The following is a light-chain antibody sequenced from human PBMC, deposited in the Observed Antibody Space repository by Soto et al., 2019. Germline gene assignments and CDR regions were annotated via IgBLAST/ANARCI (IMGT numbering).Light chain of an antibody. J-gene: IGKJ1*01. Sequence: EIVLTQSPGTLSLSPGERATLSCRASQVVTSNYVAWYQQRPGLAPRLLIYGASTRATGIPARYSGSGSGTEFNFTISSLQSEDFAVYYCQQYNKWPRTFGQGTKVDIK. CDR2: GAS. V-gene: IGKV3-15*01. CDR1: QVVTSN. CDR3: QQYNKWPRT.